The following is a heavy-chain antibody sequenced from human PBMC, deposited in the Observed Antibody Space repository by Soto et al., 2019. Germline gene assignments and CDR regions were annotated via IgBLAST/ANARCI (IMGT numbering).Heavy chain of an antibody. J-gene: IGHJ6*03. D-gene: IGHD2-15*01. V-gene: IGHV3-23*01. CDR2: ISGAGVST. CDR1: GFSFSSYP. Sequence: GGSLRLSCAASGFSFSSYPMSWVRQAPGKGLEWVAAISGAGVSTYYADSVRGRFTISRENSKNTLYLQMSSLRAEDTAVYYCATYCSGGSCPGSYMDVWGKGTTVTVSS. CDR3: ATYCSGGSCPGSYMDV.